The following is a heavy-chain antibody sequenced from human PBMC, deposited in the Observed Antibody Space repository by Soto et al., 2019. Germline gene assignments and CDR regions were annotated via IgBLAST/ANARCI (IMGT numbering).Heavy chain of an antibody. CDR2: ISGGGGSI. CDR3: AKGKSSNYVSHAFDV. D-gene: IGHD3-10*02. Sequence: EVQVLESGGGLVQPGGSLGPPVAAPGSNFTTYAMSWFRQAPGKGLGWVSGISGGGGSIHYVDSVKGRFTISRDNSKNTLYLQMNSLRGEDTAVYYCAKGKSSNYVSHAFDVWGQGTMVTVSS. V-gene: IGHV3-23*01. J-gene: IGHJ3*01. CDR1: GSNFTTYA.